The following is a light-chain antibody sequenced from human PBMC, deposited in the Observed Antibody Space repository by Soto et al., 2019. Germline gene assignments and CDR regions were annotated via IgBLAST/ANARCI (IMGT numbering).Light chain of an antibody. J-gene: IGKJ2*01. V-gene: IGKV3-20*01. CDR1: EIVNNNF. Sequence: ETVLTQSPGTLYLSPGERATLSCRANEIVNNNFLAWYGQKPGQAPRLLIHGPSRRASGIPDRFSGSGSGTDFTLTISRLEPEDFAVYYCQQYGNFPYTFGPGTKVQIK. CDR2: GPS. CDR3: QQYGNFPYT.